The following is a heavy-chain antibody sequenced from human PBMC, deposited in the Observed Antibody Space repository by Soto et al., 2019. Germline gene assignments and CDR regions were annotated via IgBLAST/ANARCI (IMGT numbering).Heavy chain of an antibody. CDR3: ARGYCSGGSCYWFDP. V-gene: IGHV4-31*03. D-gene: IGHD2-15*01. Sequence: SETLSLTCTVSGGSISSGGYYWSWIRQHPGKGLEWIGYIYYSGSTYYNPSLKSRVTISVDTSKNQFSLKLSSVTAADTAVYYCARGYCSGGSCYWFDPWGQGTLVTVSS. CDR1: GGSISSGGYY. J-gene: IGHJ5*02. CDR2: IYYSGST.